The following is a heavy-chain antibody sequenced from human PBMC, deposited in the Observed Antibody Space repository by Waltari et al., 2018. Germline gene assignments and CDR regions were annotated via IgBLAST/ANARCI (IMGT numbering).Heavy chain of an antibody. D-gene: IGHD2-2*01. J-gene: IGHJ6*03. Sequence: QMQLVESGGGVVQPGGSLRLTCAASGFTFSSYGLHWVRQAPGKGLEGCAFIRYDGSNAYYADSVKGRFTISRDNSKNTLSLHMNSLRPEDTAVYYCAKDGSFVVVPEAMFDYYMDVWGKGTTVSVSS. CDR1: GFTFSSYG. CDR2: IRYDGSNA. CDR3: AKDGSFVVVPEAMFDYYMDV. V-gene: IGHV3-30*02.